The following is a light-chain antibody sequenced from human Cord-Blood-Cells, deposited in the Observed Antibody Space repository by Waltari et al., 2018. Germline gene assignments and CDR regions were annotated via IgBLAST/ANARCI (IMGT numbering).Light chain of an antibody. Sequence: DIVMTQSPPSLPVTPGEPASISCRSSQSLLHSNGYNYLDWYLQKPGQSPQLLIYLGSNRGSGVPDRFSGSGSGTDVTLKSSRVEAGDFWVYYCMQALQTPRAVGQGTKVEIK. V-gene: IGKV2-28*01. J-gene: IGKJ1*01. CDR2: LGS. CDR1: QSLLHSNGYNY. CDR3: MQALQTPRA.